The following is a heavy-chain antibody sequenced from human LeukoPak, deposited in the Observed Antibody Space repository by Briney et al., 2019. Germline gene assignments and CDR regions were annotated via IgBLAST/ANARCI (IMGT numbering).Heavy chain of an antibody. CDR3: ARMYSSGYYGDYFDY. CDR2: ISADAATV. J-gene: IGHJ4*02. CDR1: GFIFSNYY. D-gene: IGHD5-12*01. V-gene: IGHV3-11*04. Sequence: GGSLRLSCAASGFIFSNYYMAWVRQPPGRGLEWISYISADAATVKYADSVEGRFTVSRDNTQNSIYLEMSSLRVDDTAVYYCARMYSSGYYGDYFDYWGQGNLVSVSS.